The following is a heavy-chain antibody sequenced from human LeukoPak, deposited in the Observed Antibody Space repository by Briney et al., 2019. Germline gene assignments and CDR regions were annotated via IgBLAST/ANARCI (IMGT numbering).Heavy chain of an antibody. CDR3: ARHVDSYVLRGFDY. CDR1: GGSISSSSYY. V-gene: IGHV4-39*01. D-gene: IGHD5-18*01. CDR2: IYYSGST. J-gene: IGHJ4*02. Sequence: PSETLSLTCTVSGGSISSSSYYWGWIRQPPGKGLEWIGSIYYSGSTYYNPSLKSRVTISVDTSKNQFSLKLSSVTAADTAVYYCARHVDSYVLRGFDYWGQGTLVTVSP.